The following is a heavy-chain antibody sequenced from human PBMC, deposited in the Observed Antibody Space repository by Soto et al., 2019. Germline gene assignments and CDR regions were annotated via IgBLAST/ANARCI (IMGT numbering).Heavy chain of an antibody. CDR2: IIPIFGTA. D-gene: IGHD3-22*01. CDR1: GGTFSSYA. V-gene: IGHV1-69*06. J-gene: IGHJ4*02. Sequence: SVKVSCKASGGTFSSYAISWVRQAPGQGLEWMGGIIPIFGTANYAQKFQGRVTITADKSTSTAYMELSSLRSEDTAVYYCARDRFYYDSSGPFDYWGQGALVTVSS. CDR3: ARDRFYYDSSGPFDY.